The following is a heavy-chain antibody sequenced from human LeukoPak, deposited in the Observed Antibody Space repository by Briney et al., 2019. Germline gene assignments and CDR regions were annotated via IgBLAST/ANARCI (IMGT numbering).Heavy chain of an antibody. D-gene: IGHD3-3*01. CDR3: AREGRPTYYDFWSGYGMDV. Sequence: ASVKVSCKASGYTFTSYYMYWARQAPGQGLEWMGIINPSGGSTSYAQKFQGRVTMTRDTSTSTVYMELSSLRSEDTAVYYCAREGRPTYYDFWSGYGMDVWGQGTTVTVSS. V-gene: IGHV1-46*01. CDR1: GYTFTSYY. J-gene: IGHJ6*02. CDR2: INPSGGST.